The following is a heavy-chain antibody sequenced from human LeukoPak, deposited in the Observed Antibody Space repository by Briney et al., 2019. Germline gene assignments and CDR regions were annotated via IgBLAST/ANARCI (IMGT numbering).Heavy chain of an antibody. J-gene: IGHJ6*03. CDR3: ARGLSYMDV. V-gene: IGHV4-38-2*02. CDR1: GYSIISGYS. Sequence: SETLSLTCSVSGYSIISGYSLGWIRQPPGKGLEWIGSFYRSGNTYYNPSLKSRVTISLDTSKNQFSLKLSSVTAADTAIYYCARGLSYMDVWGRGTTVTVSS. CDR2: FYRSGNT.